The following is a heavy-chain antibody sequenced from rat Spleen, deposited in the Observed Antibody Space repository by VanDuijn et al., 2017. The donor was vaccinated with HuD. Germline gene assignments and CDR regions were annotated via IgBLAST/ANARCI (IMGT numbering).Heavy chain of an antibody. Sequence: EVQLVESGGGLVQPGRSLKLSCAASGFTFSDYYMAWVRQAPKKGLEWVASISYEGSSPYYGDSVKGRFTISRDNAKSTLYLQMNSLRSEDTATYYCARWRGGHVMDAWGQGASVTVSS. V-gene: IGHV5-22*01. CDR2: ISYEGSSP. CDR1: GFTFSDYY. CDR3: ARWRGGHVMDA. D-gene: IGHD1-11*01. J-gene: IGHJ4*01.